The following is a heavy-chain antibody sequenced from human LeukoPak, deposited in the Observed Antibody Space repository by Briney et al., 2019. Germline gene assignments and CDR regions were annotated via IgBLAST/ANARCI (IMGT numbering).Heavy chain of an antibody. Sequence: ASVKVSCKSSGYTLPRHGIRWLRQPPGQGLEGRGWIATYKGKTSYGQRFQSSVTMTTDTSTSTAYMELRSLRSDDTGVYFCAARSGELPYYFDYWGQGTLVTVSS. D-gene: IGHD1-26*01. J-gene: IGHJ4*02. CDR3: AARSGELPYYFDY. CDR2: IATYKGKT. CDR1: GYTLPRHG. V-gene: IGHV1-18*01.